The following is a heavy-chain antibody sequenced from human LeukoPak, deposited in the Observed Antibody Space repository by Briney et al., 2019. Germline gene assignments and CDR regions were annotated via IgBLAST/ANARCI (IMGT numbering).Heavy chain of an antibody. CDR3: ARGLYYGGNSGNDY. Sequence: ASVKVSCKAFGYTFTGYYMHWVRQAPGQGLECMGCINPNSGGTNYAQKFQGRVTMTRDTSISTAYMELRSLRSDDTAVYYCARGLYYGGNSGNDYWGQGTLVTVSS. CDR1: GYTFTGYY. CDR2: INPNSGGT. V-gene: IGHV1-2*02. J-gene: IGHJ4*02. D-gene: IGHD4-23*01.